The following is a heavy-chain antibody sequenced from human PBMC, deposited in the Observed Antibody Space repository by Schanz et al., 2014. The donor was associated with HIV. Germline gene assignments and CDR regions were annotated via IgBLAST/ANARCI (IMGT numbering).Heavy chain of an antibody. D-gene: IGHD1-26*01. J-gene: IGHJ4*02. CDR2: IKQDGGEK. Sequence: EVQLVESGGGLVQPGGSLRLSCAASGFTFDDYTMHWVRQAPGKGLEWVANIKQDGGEKHYVDSVKGRFTISRDNVKNSLYLQMNTVTAEDTAIYFCTRDVLYYGGYYFDSWGQGILVTVSS. CDR1: GFTFDDYT. CDR3: TRDVLYYGGYYFDS. V-gene: IGHV3-7*01.